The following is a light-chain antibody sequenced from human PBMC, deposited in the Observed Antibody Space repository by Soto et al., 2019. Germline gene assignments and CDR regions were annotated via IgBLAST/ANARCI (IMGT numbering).Light chain of an antibody. V-gene: IGLV2-14*01. CDR3: SSYTSSGAYV. Sequence: QSALTQPASVSGSPGQSITISCTGSSSDVGAYNYVSWYQQYPGKAPKLMIFDVTNRPSGVSNRFSGSKSGITASLTISGLHAEDEADYYCSSYTSSGAYVFGTGTKVTVL. J-gene: IGLJ1*01. CDR2: DVT. CDR1: SSDVGAYNY.